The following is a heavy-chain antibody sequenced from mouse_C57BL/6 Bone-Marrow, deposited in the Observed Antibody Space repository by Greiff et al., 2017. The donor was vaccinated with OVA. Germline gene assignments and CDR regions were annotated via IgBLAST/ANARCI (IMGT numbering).Heavy chain of an antibody. Sequence: QVQLKQPGAELVMPGASVKLSCKASGYTFTSYWMHWVKQRPGQGLEWIGEIDPSDSYTNYNQKFKGKSTLTVDKSSSTAYMQLSSLTSEDSAVYYCARPYYWGQGTTLTVSS. CDR1: GYTFTSYW. CDR2: IDPSDSYT. CDR3: ARPYY. V-gene: IGHV1-69*01. J-gene: IGHJ2*01.